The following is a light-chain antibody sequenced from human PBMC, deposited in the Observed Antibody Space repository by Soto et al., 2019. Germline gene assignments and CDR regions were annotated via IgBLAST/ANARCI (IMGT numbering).Light chain of an antibody. Sequence: QSVLTQPTSVSGSPGQSIAISCTGTSSDVGGFNYVSWYQQHPGKAPKLLIYDVSSRPSGVSDRFSGSKSGNTASLTISGLQAEDEADYYCASCTTRTTYVFGAGTKVTVL. CDR1: SSDVGGFNY. J-gene: IGLJ1*01. V-gene: IGLV2-14*03. CDR2: DVS. CDR3: ASCTTRTTYV.